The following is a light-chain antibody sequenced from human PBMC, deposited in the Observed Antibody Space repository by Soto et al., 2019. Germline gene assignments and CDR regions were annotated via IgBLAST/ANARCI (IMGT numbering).Light chain of an antibody. CDR1: QSISSW. CDR3: QHYKSYRWT. V-gene: IGKV1-5*03. J-gene: IGKJ1*01. CDR2: KAS. Sequence: DIQMTQSPSTLSASVGDRVTITCRASQSISSWLAWYQQKPGKAPKLLIYKASSLESGVPSRFGGSGSGTEFTLTISGQQPDDFATYCCQHYKSYRWTFGQGTKVEIK.